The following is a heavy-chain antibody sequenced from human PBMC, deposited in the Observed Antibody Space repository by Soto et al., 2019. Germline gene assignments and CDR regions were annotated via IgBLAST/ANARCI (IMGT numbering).Heavy chain of an antibody. D-gene: IGHD2-15*01. CDR3: ARYCSGGSCYLDP. Sequence: SGTLSLTCTVSGGSISSYYWSWIRQPPGKGLEWIGYMYHSGSTNYNPPLKSRVTISVDTSKNQISLKLSSVTAADTALYYCARYCSGGSCYLDPWGQGTLVTVSS. J-gene: IGHJ5*02. V-gene: IGHV4-59*01. CDR2: MYHSGST. CDR1: GGSISSYY.